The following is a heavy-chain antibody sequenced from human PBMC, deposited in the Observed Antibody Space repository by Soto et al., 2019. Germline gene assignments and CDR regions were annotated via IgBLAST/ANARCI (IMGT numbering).Heavy chain of an antibody. V-gene: IGHV5-10-1*01. CDR2: IDPSDSWI. CDR1: GYIFPKYF. CDR3: PSQVSRIAAQVDV. D-gene: IGHD6-13*01. J-gene: IGHJ6*02. Sequence: GESLKISCKGSGYIFPKYFINWVRQMPGKGLEWMGRIDPSDSWINYSPSFQGHVTISLDQPISTAYLQWSSLKAAVTALSFGPSQVSRIAAQVDVWGPGTAVTVSS.